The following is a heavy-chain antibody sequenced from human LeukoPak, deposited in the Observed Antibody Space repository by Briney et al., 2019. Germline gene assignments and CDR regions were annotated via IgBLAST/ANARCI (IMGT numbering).Heavy chain of an antibody. V-gene: IGHV3-74*01. CDR3: TANWFDP. CDR2: INSDASRT. CDR1: GFTFSRYW. J-gene: IGHJ5*02. Sequence: GGSLRLSCAASGFTFSRYWMHWVRQAPGKGLVWVSRINSDASRTHYADSVKGRFTISRDNAKNTLYLHMNSLRAEDTAVYYCTANWFDPWGQGTLVTVSS.